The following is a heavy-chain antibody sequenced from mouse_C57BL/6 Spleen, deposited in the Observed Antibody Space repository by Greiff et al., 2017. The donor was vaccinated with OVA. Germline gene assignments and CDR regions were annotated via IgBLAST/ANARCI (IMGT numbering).Heavy chain of an antibody. V-gene: IGHV5-16*01. D-gene: IGHD2-5*01. CDR3: ARERDSNYDY. J-gene: IGHJ2*01. CDR1: GFTFSDYY. CDR2: INYDGSST. Sequence: DVKLVESEGGLVQPGSSMKLSCTASGFTFSDYYMAWVRQVPEKGLEWVANINYDGSSTYYLDSLKSRFIISRDNAKNILYLQMSSLKSEDTATYYCARERDSNYDYWGQGTTLTVSS.